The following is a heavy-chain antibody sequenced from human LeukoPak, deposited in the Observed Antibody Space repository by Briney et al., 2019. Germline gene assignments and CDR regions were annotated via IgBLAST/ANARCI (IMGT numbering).Heavy chain of an antibody. Sequence: GGSLRLSCAASRFTFSSYAMSWVRQAPGKGLEWVSAISGSSGSTYYADSVKGRFTISRDNSKNTLYLQMNSLRGDDTAVYYCAKAFGSSRGYYYDALDVWGQGTTVTVSS. CDR3: AKAFGSSRGYYYDALDV. CDR2: ISGSSGST. CDR1: RFTFSSYA. D-gene: IGHD6-13*01. V-gene: IGHV3-23*01. J-gene: IGHJ6*02.